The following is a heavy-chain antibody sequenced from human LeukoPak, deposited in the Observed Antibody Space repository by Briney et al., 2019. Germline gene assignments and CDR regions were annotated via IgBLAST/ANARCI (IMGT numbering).Heavy chain of an antibody. CDR3: ARVRYCSSTTCRGAFDI. V-gene: IGHV3-73*01. CDR2: IRSKADNYAT. J-gene: IGHJ3*02. D-gene: IGHD2-2*01. Sequence: PGGSLRLSCAASGFTFSGSPILWVRQASGKGLEWVGRIRSKADNYATAYAASVQGRRTISRDDSKSTAYLQLNSLKTEDTAVYYCARVRYCSSTTCRGAFDIWGQGTMVTVSS. CDR1: GFTFSGSP.